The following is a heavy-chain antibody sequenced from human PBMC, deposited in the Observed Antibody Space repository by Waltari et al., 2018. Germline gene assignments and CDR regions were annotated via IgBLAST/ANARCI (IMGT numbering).Heavy chain of an antibody. J-gene: IGHJ6*01. Sequence: QVQLQQWGAGLLKPSETLSLTCAVYGGSFSGYYWSWIRQPPGKGLEWIGEINHSGSTQHNPALKRRVPRSGDTAKNQVSPKLGSVNGADTAVLYRALDKPLRAPYHLYGMDVLGQGATVTVSS. CDR1: GGSFSGYY. V-gene: IGHV4-34*01. CDR3: ALDKPLRAPYHLYGMDV. CDR2: INHSGST. D-gene: IGHD4-17*01.